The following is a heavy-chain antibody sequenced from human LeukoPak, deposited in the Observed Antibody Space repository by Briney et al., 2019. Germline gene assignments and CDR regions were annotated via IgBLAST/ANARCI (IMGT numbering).Heavy chain of an antibody. CDR2: ISSSGSTI. D-gene: IGHD5-18*01. J-gene: IGHJ4*02. Sequence: GGSLRLSCAASGFTFSDYYMSWIRQAPGKGLEWVSYISSSGSTIYYADSVKGRFTISRDNAKNSLYLQMNNLRPEDTALYYCAKASGYSFGHFDYWGQGTLVTVSS. V-gene: IGHV3-11*01. CDR1: GFTFSDYY. CDR3: AKASGYSFGHFDY.